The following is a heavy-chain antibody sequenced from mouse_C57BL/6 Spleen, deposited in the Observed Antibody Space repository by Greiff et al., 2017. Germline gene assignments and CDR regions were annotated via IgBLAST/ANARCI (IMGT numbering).Heavy chain of an antibody. CDR3: ARWGNYYAMDY. Sequence: VQLQQPGAEPVKPGASVKLSCKASGYTFTSYWMHWVKQRPGQGLEWIGMIHPNSGSTNYNEKFKSKATLTVDKSSSTAYMQLSSLTSEDSAVYYCARWGNYYAMDYWGQGTSVTVSS. J-gene: IGHJ4*01. CDR1: GYTFTSYW. V-gene: IGHV1-64*01. CDR2: IHPNSGST. D-gene: IGHD2-1*01.